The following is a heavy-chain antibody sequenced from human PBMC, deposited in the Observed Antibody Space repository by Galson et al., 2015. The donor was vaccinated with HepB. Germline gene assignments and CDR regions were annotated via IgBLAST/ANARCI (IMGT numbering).Heavy chain of an antibody. V-gene: IGHV1-3*04. J-gene: IGHJ4*02. CDR3: AGYEWDYSVLLGNFAH. CDR1: GYILTSDA. Sequence: SVKASCKASGYILTSDAIHWARQAPGTRLEWMGWINTGKGNTKYSQKFQGRVTLTRARSATTAYMALSSLASADTAMYYYAGYEWDYSVLLGNFAHWGQGILVTVSS. D-gene: IGHD4-11*01. CDR2: INTGKGNT.